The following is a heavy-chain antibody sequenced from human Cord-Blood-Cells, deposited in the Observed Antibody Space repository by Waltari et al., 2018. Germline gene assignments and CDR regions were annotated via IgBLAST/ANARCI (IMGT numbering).Heavy chain of an antibody. CDR1: GGSIRSSRYY. CDR3: ARRWRQLVDY. Sequence: QLQLQESGPGLVKPSETLSLTCTVPGGSIRSSRYYWGWIRQPPGKGLEWIGSIYYSGSTYYNPSLKSRVTISVDTSKNQFSLKLSSVTAADTAVYYCARRWRQLVDYWDQGTLVTVSS. CDR2: IYYSGST. V-gene: IGHV4-39*01. D-gene: IGHD6-6*01. J-gene: IGHJ4*02.